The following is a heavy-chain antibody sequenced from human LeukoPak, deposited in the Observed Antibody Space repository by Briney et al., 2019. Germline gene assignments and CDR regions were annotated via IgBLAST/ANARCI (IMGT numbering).Heavy chain of an antibody. CDR3: TTFSSSWSAFDF. Sequence: GGSLRLSCAASGFTFSGSAMSWVRQAPGEGLEWVSLISYSGANSYYTDSVKGRFTISRDNSKNTLYLQMNSLRAKDTAVYFCTTFSSSWSAFDFWGQGTLVTVSS. V-gene: IGHV3-23*01. CDR2: ISYSGANS. J-gene: IGHJ4*02. D-gene: IGHD6-13*01. CDR1: GFTFSGSA.